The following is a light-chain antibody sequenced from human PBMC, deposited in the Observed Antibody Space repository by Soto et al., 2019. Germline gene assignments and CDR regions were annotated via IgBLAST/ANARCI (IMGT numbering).Light chain of an antibody. CDR1: SSNIGGHS. Sequence: QAFLTQPPSVSEAPGQKVTISCSGSSSNIGGHSVSWYQQLPGTARKLLIYYDNKRPSGIPDQFSGSKSGTSATLGITGFQTGDEVDYYCESWDSSLSAYVFETGTKVTV. CDR2: YDN. V-gene: IGLV1-51*01. J-gene: IGLJ1*01. CDR3: ESWDSSLSAYV.